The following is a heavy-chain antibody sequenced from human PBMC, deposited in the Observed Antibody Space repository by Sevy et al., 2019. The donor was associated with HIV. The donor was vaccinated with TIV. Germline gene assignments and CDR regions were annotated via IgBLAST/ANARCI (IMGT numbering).Heavy chain of an antibody. V-gene: IGHV3-72*01. CDR2: IRNKADSYTT. CDR3: ATHAGIAVAGRVFDY. Sequence: GGSLRLSCAASGFTFSDHYMEWVRQAPGKGLEWVGRIRNKADSYTTEYAACVKGRFTISRDDSKNSLYLLMNSLKTEDTAGYYCATHAGIAVAGRVFDYWGQGTLVTVSS. D-gene: IGHD6-13*01. CDR1: GFTFSDHY. J-gene: IGHJ4*02.